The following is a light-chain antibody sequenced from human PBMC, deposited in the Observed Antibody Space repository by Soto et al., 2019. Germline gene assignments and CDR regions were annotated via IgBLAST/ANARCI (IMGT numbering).Light chain of an antibody. Sequence: IQMTQSPSSLSASVGARVTITCQASQDINNYLNWYQQKPGKAPKLLIYDASNLEAGVPLRFSGSGSGTDFTFTINSLQPEDIGTYYCQQYDNLPPYTFGQGTKVDIK. CDR2: DAS. CDR3: QQYDNLPPYT. CDR1: QDINNY. V-gene: IGKV1-33*01. J-gene: IGKJ2*01.